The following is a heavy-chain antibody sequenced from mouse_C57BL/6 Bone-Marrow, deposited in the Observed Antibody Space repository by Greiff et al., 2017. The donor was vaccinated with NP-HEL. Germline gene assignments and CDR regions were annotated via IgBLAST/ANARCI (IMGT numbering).Heavy chain of an antibody. CDR1: GYTFTNYW. CDR3: AREGNEKGYFDY. J-gene: IGHJ2*01. Sequence: QVQLKESGAELVRPGTSVKMSCKASGYTFTNYWIGWAKQRPGHGLEWIGDIYPGGGYTNYNEKFKGKATLTADKSSSTAYMQFSSLTSEDSAIYYCAREGNEKGYFDYWGQGTTLTVSS. D-gene: IGHD2-1*01. CDR2: IYPGGGYT. V-gene: IGHV1-63*01.